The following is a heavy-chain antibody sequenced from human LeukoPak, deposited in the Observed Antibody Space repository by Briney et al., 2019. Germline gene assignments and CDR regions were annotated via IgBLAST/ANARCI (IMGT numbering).Heavy chain of an antibody. V-gene: IGHV3-48*03. J-gene: IGHJ4*02. CDR1: GFTFRSYE. D-gene: IGHD4-17*01. CDR3: AREQTYGDYFDY. Sequence: PGGSLRLSCAASGFTFRSYEMIWVRQAPGKGLEWVSYIDSRGSTISYADSVRGRSTISRDNAKNSLYLQMSSLRAEDTAVYYCAREQTYGDYFDYWGQGTLVAVSS. CDR2: IDSRGSTI.